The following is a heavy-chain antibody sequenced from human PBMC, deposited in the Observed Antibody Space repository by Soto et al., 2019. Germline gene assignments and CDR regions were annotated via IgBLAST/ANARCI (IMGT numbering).Heavy chain of an antibody. CDR2: IKQDGSEK. J-gene: IGHJ6*02. CDR1: GFTFSNAW. D-gene: IGHD4-17*01. Sequence: EVQLVESGGGLVKPGGSLRLSCAASGFTFSNAWMSWVRQAPGKGLEWVASIKQDGSEKYYVDSVKGRFTISRDNAKNSLYLQMNSLRAEDTAVYYCARDNYGDYPSGMDVWGQGTTVTVSS. V-gene: IGHV3-7*01. CDR3: ARDNYGDYPSGMDV.